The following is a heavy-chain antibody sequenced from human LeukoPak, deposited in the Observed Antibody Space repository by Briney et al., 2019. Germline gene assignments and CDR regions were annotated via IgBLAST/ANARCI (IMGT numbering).Heavy chain of an antibody. J-gene: IGHJ4*02. CDR3: AREGGMSSSPDY. Sequence: GGSLRLSCAASGFTFSSYAMHWVRQAPGKGLEWVAVISYDGSNKYYADSVKGRFTISRDNSKNTLYLQMNSLRAEDTAVYYCAREGGMSSSPDYWGQGTLVTVSS. D-gene: IGHD6-13*01. CDR1: GFTFSSYA. V-gene: IGHV3-30*04. CDR2: ISYDGSNK.